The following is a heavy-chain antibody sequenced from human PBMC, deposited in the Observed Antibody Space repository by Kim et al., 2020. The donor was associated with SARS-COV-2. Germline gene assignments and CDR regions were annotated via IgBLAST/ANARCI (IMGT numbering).Heavy chain of an antibody. Sequence: ASVKVSCKASGYTFTSYAMHWVRQAPGQRLEWMGWINAGNGNTKYSQKFQGRVTITRDTSASTAYMELSSLRSEDTAVYYCARAGSSGSYSYYYYGMDVWGQGTTVTVSS. J-gene: IGHJ6*02. V-gene: IGHV1-3*01. CDR1: GYTFTSYA. D-gene: IGHD1-26*01. CDR3: ARAGSSGSYSYYYYGMDV. CDR2: INAGNGNT.